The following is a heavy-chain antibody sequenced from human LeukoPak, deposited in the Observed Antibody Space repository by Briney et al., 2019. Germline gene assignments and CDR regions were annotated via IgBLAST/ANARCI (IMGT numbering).Heavy chain of an antibody. Sequence: GGSLRLSCAASGITFSSYGMSWVRQAPGKGLEWVSSISSTGGTTYYADSVKGRSTISRDNSKNTLYLQMNSLRAGDTAVYYCAKAYYDSSGYPTPFDYWGQGTLVTVSS. J-gene: IGHJ4*02. CDR3: AKAYYDSSGYPTPFDY. CDR1: GITFSSYG. CDR2: ISSTGGTT. D-gene: IGHD3-22*01. V-gene: IGHV3-23*01.